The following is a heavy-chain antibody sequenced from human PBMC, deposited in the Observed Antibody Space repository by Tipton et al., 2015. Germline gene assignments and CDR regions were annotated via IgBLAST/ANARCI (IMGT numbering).Heavy chain of an antibody. CDR1: GFTFSRYN. J-gene: IGHJ4*02. Sequence: SLRLSCAASGFTFSRYNMNWVRQAPGKGLEWVSSISSGSGYIYYADSVKGRFTVSRDNAQTSLYLQMNSLRAEDTAVYYCARVGCTNGVCDSAYWGQGPLVTFSS. D-gene: IGHD2-8*01. CDR3: ARVGCTNGVCDSAY. V-gene: IGHV3-21*01. CDR2: ISSGSGYI.